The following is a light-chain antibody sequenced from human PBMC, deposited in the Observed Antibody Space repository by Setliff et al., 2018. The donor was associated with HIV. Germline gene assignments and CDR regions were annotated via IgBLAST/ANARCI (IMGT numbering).Light chain of an antibody. CDR1: SSNIGAGYD. CDR3: QSYDSSLSGCYV. Sequence: QSVLTQPPSVSGAPGQRVTISCTGTSSNIGAGYDVHWYRQLPGTAPELLTYGYTNRASGVPDRFSGSKSGTSASLAITGLQAEDEADYYCQSYDSSLSGCYVFGTGTKVTVL. CDR2: GYT. J-gene: IGLJ1*01. V-gene: IGLV1-40*01.